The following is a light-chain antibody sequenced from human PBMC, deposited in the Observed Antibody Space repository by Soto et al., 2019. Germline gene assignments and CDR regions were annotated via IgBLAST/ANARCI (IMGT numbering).Light chain of an antibody. CDR2: EVS. CDR1: SSDVGGYNY. Sequence: QSALTQPASLSGAPGQSITSSCTGTSSDVGGYNYVSWYQQHPGKAPKPMIYEVSNRPSGVSNRFSGSKSGNTASLTISGLQAEDEADYYCSSYTSSTTYVFGTGTKLTVL. J-gene: IGLJ1*01. V-gene: IGLV2-14*01. CDR3: SSYTSSTTYV.